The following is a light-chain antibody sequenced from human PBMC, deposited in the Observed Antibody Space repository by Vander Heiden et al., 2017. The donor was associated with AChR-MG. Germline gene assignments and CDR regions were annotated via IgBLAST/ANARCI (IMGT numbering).Light chain of an antibody. CDR3: QQRSNWPALT. CDR1: QSVSSY. CDR2: DAS. J-gene: IGKJ4*01. Sequence: EIVLTQSPATLSLSPGARATLSCRASQSVSSYLAWYQQKPGQAPRLLIYDASNRATGIPARFRGSGSGTDFNLTISSLEPEDFAVYYCQQRSNWPALTFGGGTKVEIK. V-gene: IGKV3-11*01.